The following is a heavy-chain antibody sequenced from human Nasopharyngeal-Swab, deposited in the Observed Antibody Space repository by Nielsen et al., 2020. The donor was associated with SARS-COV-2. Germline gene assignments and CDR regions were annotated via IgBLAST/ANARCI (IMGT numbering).Heavy chain of an antibody. CDR1: GGSFSGYY. Sequence: GSLRLSCAVYGGSFSGYYWSWIRQPPGKGLEWIGEINHSGSTNYNPSLKSRVTISVDTSKNQFSLKLSSVTAADTAVYYCARIAGTTGVTYYGMDVWGQGTTVTVSS. D-gene: IGHD1-1*01. J-gene: IGHJ6*02. CDR2: INHSGST. CDR3: ARIAGTTGVTYYGMDV. V-gene: IGHV4-34*01.